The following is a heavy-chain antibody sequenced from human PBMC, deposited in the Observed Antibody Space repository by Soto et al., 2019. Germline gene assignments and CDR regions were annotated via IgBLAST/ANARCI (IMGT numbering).Heavy chain of an antibody. CDR3: AKGLGNDYDGVWGSYRLVDPVYY. D-gene: IGHD3-16*02. J-gene: IGHJ4*02. Sequence: EVQMLESGGGLVQPGGSLRLSCAASGFTFSSYAMSWFRQAPGKGLEWVSAISGSGGRTYNADSVKGRFTSSRDNSKNTLYRQMNSLRAEDTAVYYCAKGLGNDYDGVWGSYRLVDPVYYWGQGTLVTVSS. V-gene: IGHV3-23*01. CDR2: ISGSGGRT. CDR1: GFTFSSYA.